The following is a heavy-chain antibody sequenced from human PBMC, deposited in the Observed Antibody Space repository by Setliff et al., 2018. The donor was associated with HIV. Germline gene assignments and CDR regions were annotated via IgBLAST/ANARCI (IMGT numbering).Heavy chain of an antibody. Sequence: AGGSLRLSCAASGFIFSSYDMHWVRQAPGKGLEWVAFIRYDGSNKYYVDSVKGRFTISRDNSKNTMYLQMNSLRAEDTAVYYCAKDGQGYCSGGSCYPDYWGQGTLVTVSS. CDR3: AKDGQGYCSGGSCYPDY. V-gene: IGHV3-30*02. D-gene: IGHD2-15*01. J-gene: IGHJ4*02. CDR2: IRYDGSNK. CDR1: GFIFSSYD.